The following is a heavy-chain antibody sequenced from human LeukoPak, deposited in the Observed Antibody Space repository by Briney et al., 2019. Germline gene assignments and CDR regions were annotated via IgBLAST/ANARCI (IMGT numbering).Heavy chain of an antibody. CDR1: GFTVSSNY. CDR3: AREFTWSGLDYGMDV. Sequence: GGSLRLSCAASGFTVSSNYMSWVRQAPGKGLEWVSVIYSGGSTYYADSVKGRFTISRDNSKNTLYLQMNSLRAEDTAVYYCAREFTWSGLDYGMDVWGQGTTVTVSS. D-gene: IGHD2-21*02. J-gene: IGHJ6*02. V-gene: IGHV3-66*01. CDR2: IYSGGST.